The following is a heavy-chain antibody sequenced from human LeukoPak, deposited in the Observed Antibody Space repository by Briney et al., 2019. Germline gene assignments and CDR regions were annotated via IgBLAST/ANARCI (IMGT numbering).Heavy chain of an antibody. D-gene: IGHD1-26*01. CDR2: INPNSGGT. V-gene: IGHV1-2*02. J-gene: IGHJ4*02. CDR3: ATGVWWELDSVAHPDY. Sequence: ASVKVSCKASGYTFTGYYMHWVRQAPGQGLEWMGWINPNSGGTNYAQKFQGRVTMTRDTSISTAYMELSSLRSEDTAVYYCATGVWWELDSVAHPDYWGQGTLVTVSS. CDR1: GYTFTGYY.